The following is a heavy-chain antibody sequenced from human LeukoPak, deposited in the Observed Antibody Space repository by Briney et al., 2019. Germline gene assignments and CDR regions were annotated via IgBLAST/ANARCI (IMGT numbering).Heavy chain of an antibody. CDR3: ARPTYYYDSRLPPFDY. CDR2: IYPGDSDT. V-gene: IGHV5-51*01. Sequence: GESLQISCKGSGYSFTSYWIGWVRQPPGKGLEWMGIIYPGDSDTRYSPSFQGQVTISVDKSISTAYLQWSSLKASDTAMYYCARPTYYYDSRLPPFDYWGQGTLVTVSS. D-gene: IGHD3-22*01. J-gene: IGHJ4*02. CDR1: GYSFTSYW.